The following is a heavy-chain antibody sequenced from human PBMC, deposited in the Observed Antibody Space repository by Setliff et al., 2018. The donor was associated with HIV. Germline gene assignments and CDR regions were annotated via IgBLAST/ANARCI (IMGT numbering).Heavy chain of an antibody. D-gene: IGHD4-17*01. CDR1: GGSLSGYY. J-gene: IGHJ4*01. Sequence: SETLSLTCAVYGGSLSGYYWSWIRQPPGKGLEWIGEINQSGSTYYNPSLKSRVTVSLDMSKNQFSLRLSSVTAADTAVYYCAALTTGYYFDYWGQGTLVTSPQ. CDR2: INQSGST. V-gene: IGHV4-34*01. CDR3: AALTTGYYFDY.